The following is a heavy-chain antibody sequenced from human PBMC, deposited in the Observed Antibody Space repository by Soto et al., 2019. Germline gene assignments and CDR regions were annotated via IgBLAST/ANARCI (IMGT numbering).Heavy chain of an antibody. CDR1: GFTFSSYW. CDR3: ARAGAVTIFGVVFNGMDV. D-gene: IGHD3-3*01. V-gene: IGHV3-7*05. CDR2: IKQDGSEK. J-gene: IGHJ6*02. Sequence: GGSLTLSCAASGFTFSSYWMSWVRQAPGKGLEWVANIKQDGSEKYYVDSVKGRFTISRDNAKNSLYLQMNSLRAEDTAVYYCARAGAVTIFGVVFNGMDVWGQGTTVTVSS.